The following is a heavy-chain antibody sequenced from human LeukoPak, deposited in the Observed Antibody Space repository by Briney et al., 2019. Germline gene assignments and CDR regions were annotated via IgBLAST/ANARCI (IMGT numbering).Heavy chain of an antibody. J-gene: IGHJ6*03. Sequence: SQTLSLTCTVSGGSISSGSYYWSWIRQPAGKGLEWIGRIYTSGSTNYNPSLKSRVTISVDTSKNQFSRKLSSVTAADTAVYYCARDYTGSYYYYYMDVWGKGTTVTVSS. CDR2: IYTSGST. CDR3: ARDYTGSYYYYYMDV. V-gene: IGHV4-61*02. D-gene: IGHD2-8*02. CDR1: GGSISSGSYY.